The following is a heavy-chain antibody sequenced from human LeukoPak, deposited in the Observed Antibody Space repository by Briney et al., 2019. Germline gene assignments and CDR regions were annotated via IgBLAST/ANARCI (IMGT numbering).Heavy chain of an antibody. J-gene: IGHJ2*01. Sequence: GGSLRLSCAASGFTVSSNYMSWVRQAPGKGLEWVSVIYSGGSTYYADSVKGRFTISRDNSKNTLYLQMNSLRDEDTAVYYCARDRAAVAYWYFDLWGRGTLVTVSS. D-gene: IGHD6-19*01. CDR1: GFTVSSNY. CDR2: IYSGGST. CDR3: ARDRAAVAYWYFDL. V-gene: IGHV3-53*01.